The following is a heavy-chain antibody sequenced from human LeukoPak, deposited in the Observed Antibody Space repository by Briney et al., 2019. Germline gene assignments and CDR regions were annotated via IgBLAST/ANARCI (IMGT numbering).Heavy chain of an antibody. CDR1: GFTFSDYH. J-gene: IGHJ4*02. Sequence: GGSLRLSCAASGFTFSDYHMNWIRQAPGKGLEWVSYITGSSRSANYADSVKGRFTISRDNAKNSVYLQMNSLRGEDTAVYYCARGHYYFDYWGQGTLVAVSS. V-gene: IGHV3-11*06. D-gene: IGHD2-21*02. CDR2: ITGSSRSA. CDR3: ARGHYYFDY.